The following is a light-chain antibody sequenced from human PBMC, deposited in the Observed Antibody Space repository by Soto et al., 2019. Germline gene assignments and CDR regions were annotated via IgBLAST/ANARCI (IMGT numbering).Light chain of an antibody. CDR1: SSDVGAYNY. CDR2: EVS. CDR3: SSYTTSATLV. J-gene: IGLJ2*01. Sequence: QSALTQPGSVSGSPGQSITISCTGTSSDVGAYNYVSWYQQNPGKAPKLMIYEVSNRPSGVSNRFSGSKSGNTASLTISGLKAEDDADYYCSSYTTSATLVFGGGTKLTV. V-gene: IGLV2-14*01.